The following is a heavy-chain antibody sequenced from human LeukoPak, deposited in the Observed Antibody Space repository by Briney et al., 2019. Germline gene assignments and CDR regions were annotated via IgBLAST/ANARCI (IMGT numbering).Heavy chain of an antibody. Sequence: SVKVSCKASGGTFSSYAISWVRQAPGQGLEWMGGIIPIFGTANYAQKFQGRVTITTDESTSTAYMELSSLRSEDTAVYYCARDRSPYYYDSSGYPTAHYFDYWGQGTLVTVSS. CDR1: GGTFSSYA. CDR2: IIPIFGTA. V-gene: IGHV1-69*05. D-gene: IGHD3-22*01. J-gene: IGHJ4*02. CDR3: ARDRSPYYYDSSGYPTAHYFDY.